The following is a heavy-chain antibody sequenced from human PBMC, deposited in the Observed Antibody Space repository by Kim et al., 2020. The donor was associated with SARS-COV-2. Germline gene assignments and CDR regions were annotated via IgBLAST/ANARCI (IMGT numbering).Heavy chain of an antibody. J-gene: IGHJ4*02. CDR2: IFHTGTT. Sequence: SETLSLTCTVSGGSIANSGNYWTWIRQHPGKGLECLGYIFHTGTTYYNPALKSRITMSVDTSKNQFSLKLNSVTAADTAVYFRATLGKRYGNSIGFWGQG. CDR1: GGSIANSGNY. CDR3: ATLGKRYGNSIGF. V-gene: IGHV4-31*03. D-gene: IGHD5-18*01.